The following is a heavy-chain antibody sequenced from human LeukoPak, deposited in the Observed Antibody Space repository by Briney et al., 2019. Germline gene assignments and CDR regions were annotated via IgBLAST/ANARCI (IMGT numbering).Heavy chain of an antibody. CDR3: VRGGGGYTSTRPAYYFDS. D-gene: IGHD5-18*01. V-gene: IGHV3-69-1*02. CDR2: IRVSSYS. CDR1: GYILNSFS. J-gene: IGHJ4*02. Sequence: PGGSLRLSCATSGYILNSFSVNWVPQAPGGGLEWVSHIRVSSYSCYADSVKGRFTIFKDNGENSVFLQMDSLRAEGTAVYYCVRGGGGYTSTRPAYYFDSWGQGTLVTVSS.